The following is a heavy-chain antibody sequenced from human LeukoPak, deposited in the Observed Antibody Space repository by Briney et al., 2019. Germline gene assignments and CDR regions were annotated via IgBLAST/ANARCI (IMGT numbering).Heavy chain of an antibody. CDR2: IYPGDSDT. CDR3: ARDSSGLTNPFDY. CDR1: GYIFTSYW. J-gene: IGHJ4*02. D-gene: IGHD3-22*01. Sequence: GESLQISCKGSGYIFTSYWIGWVRQMPGKGLEWMGIIYPGDSDTRYSPSFQGQVTISADKSISTAYLQWSSLKASDTAMYYCARDSSGLTNPFDYWGQGTLVTVSS. V-gene: IGHV5-51*01.